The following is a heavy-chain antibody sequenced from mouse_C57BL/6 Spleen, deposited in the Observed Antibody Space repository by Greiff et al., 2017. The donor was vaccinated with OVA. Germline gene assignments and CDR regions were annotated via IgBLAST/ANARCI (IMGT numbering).Heavy chain of an antibody. CDR1: GYTFTSYW. CDR3: ARKGYDSYAMDD. CDR2: IYPGSGST. J-gene: IGHJ4*01. V-gene: IGHV1-55*01. Sequence: VQLQQPGAELVQPGASVKMSCKASGYTFTSYWITWVKQRPGQGLEWIGDIYPGSGSTNYNEKFKSKATLTVDTSSSTAYMQLSSLTSEDSAVYYCARKGYDSYAMDDWGQGTSVTVSS.